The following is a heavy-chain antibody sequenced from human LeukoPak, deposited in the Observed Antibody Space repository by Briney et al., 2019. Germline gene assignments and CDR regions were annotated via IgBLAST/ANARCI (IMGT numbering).Heavy chain of an antibody. CDR2: ISAYNGDT. CDR1: GYTFTNFG. V-gene: IGHV1-18*01. J-gene: IGHJ4*02. Sequence: ASVKVSCKASGYTFTNFGISWVRQAPGQGLEWMGWISAYNGDTKHSQTFQGRVAMTTDTSTSTAYMELRSLRSDDTAVYYCARDPRDYWGQGTLVTVSS. CDR3: ARDPRDY.